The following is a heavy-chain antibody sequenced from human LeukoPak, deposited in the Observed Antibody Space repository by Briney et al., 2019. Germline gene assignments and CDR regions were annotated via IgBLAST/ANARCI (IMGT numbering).Heavy chain of an antibody. J-gene: IGHJ3*02. CDR2: ISSSSSTI. Sequence: PGGSLRPSCAASGFTFSSYGMNWVRQAPGKGLEWVSYISSSSSTIYYADSVKGRFTISRDNAKNSLYLQMNSLRAEDTAVYYCAGVGSIPNPDIWGQGTMVTVSS. CDR3: AGVGSIPNPDI. V-gene: IGHV3-48*01. CDR1: GFTFSSYG.